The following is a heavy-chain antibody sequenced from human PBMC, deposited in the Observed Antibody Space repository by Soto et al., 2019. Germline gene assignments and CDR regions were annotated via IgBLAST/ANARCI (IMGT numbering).Heavy chain of an antibody. CDR1: GGSFSGYY. V-gene: IGHV4-34*01. Sequence: PSEXLSLTCAVYGGSFSGYYWSWIRQPPGKGLEWIGEINHSGSTNYNPSLKSRVTISVDTSKNQFSLKLSSVTAADTAVYYCARGAPRYDTKPAVFDYWGQGTLVTVSS. J-gene: IGHJ4*02. D-gene: IGHD3-22*01. CDR3: ARGAPRYDTKPAVFDY. CDR2: INHSGST.